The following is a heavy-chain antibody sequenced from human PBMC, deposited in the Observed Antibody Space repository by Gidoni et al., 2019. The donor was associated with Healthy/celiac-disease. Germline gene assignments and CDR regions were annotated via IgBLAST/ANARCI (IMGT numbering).Heavy chain of an antibody. CDR3: ASTGVSVWDGYLDY. D-gene: IGHD2-8*01. CDR1: GGSISSSSYY. V-gene: IGHV4-39*01. CDR2: TYYSGST. Sequence: QLQLQESGPGLVKPSETLSLTCTVSGGSISSSSYYWGWIRQPPGKGLEWIGSTYYSGSTYYNPSLKNRVTISVDTSKNQFSLKLSSVTAADTAVYYCASTGVSVWDGYLDYWGQGTLVTVSS. J-gene: IGHJ4*02.